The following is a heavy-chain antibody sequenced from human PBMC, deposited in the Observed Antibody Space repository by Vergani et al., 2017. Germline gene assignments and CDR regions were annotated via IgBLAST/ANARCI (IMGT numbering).Heavy chain of an antibody. CDR1: GFTFSSYS. CDR2: ISSSSSYI. Sequence: EVQLVESGGGLVKPGGSLRLSCAASGFTFSSYSMNWVRQAPGKGLEWVSSISSSSSYIYYADSVKGRFTISRDNAKNSLYLQMNSLRAEDTAVYYCARIMVYAMFFLSRIDPWGQGTLVTVSS. V-gene: IGHV3-21*04. D-gene: IGHD2-8*01. J-gene: IGHJ5*02. CDR3: ARIMVYAMFFLSRIDP.